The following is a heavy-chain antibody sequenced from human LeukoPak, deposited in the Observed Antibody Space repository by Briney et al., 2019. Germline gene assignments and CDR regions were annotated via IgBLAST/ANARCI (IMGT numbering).Heavy chain of an antibody. Sequence: PSETLSLTCAVYGGSFSDYWWTWIRQPPGKGLEWVGSIPYGGSTYYNPSLKSRVTISFDTSKNQFSLRLSSVTAADTAVYYCARDLYSSRTNEAFVIWGKGTMVTVSS. J-gene: IGHJ3*02. CDR3: ARDLYSSRTNEAFVI. CDR2: IPYGGST. D-gene: IGHD6-13*01. CDR1: GGSFSDYW. V-gene: IGHV4-34*01.